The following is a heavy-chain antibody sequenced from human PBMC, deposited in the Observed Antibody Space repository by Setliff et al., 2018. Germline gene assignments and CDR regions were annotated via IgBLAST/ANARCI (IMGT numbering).Heavy chain of an antibody. D-gene: IGHD4-17*01. Sequence: SVKFSCKASGDPFNAYGVSWVRQAPGQGLEWMGAIIPVLGMTDYAQKFQGRLTITADQSTTTVYMELSSLRFDDTALYYCARGPSPTVTPSRLIYFYHMDVWGTGTTVTVSS. CDR2: IIPVLGMT. J-gene: IGHJ6*03. CDR3: ARGPSPTVTPSRLIYFYHMDV. V-gene: IGHV1-69*10. CDR1: GDPFNAYG.